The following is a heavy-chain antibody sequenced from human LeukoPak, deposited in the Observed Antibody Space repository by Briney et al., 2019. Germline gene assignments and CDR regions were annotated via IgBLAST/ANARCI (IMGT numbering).Heavy chain of an antibody. CDR2: IYHDGRI. CDR1: GYSITNGYY. Sequence: PSETLSLTCTVSGYSITNGYYWGWIRQPPGKGLEWIGSIYHDGRIDYNPSLKSRVTTSRDTSNDQFSLKLSSVTAADTAMYYCARSIRNYYYYMDVWGKGTTVTISS. CDR3: ARSIRNYYYYMDV. V-gene: IGHV4-38-2*02. D-gene: IGHD5-12*01. J-gene: IGHJ6*03.